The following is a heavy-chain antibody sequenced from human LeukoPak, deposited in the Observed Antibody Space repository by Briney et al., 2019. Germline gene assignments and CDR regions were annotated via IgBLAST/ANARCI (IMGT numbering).Heavy chain of an antibody. J-gene: IGHJ4*02. CDR1: GYSFTSYW. V-gene: IGHV5-51*01. CDR2: IYPGDSDT. Sequence: GESLKISCKGSGYSFTSYWIGWVRRMPGKGLEWMGIIYPGDSDTRYSPSFQGQVTISADKSISTAYLQWSSLKASDTAMYYCARLSCSSTSCLSYYFDYWGQGTLVTVSS. D-gene: IGHD2-2*01. CDR3: ARLSCSSTSCLSYYFDY.